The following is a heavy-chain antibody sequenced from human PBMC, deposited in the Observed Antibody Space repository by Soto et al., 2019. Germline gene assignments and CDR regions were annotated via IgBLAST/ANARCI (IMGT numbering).Heavy chain of an antibody. Sequence: QVQLVQSGAEVKKPGSSVKVSCKASGGTFSSHAVNWVRQAPGQGLEWMGGIIPIFGTTKYAQRFQDRVTFTADESTGTAYMDLSSLRSEDTAVYFCTSGERRYFEYWGQGPLVSVSS. CDR3: TSGERRYFEY. J-gene: IGHJ4*02. CDR1: GGTFSSHA. CDR2: IIPIFGTT. D-gene: IGHD3-10*01. V-gene: IGHV1-69*13.